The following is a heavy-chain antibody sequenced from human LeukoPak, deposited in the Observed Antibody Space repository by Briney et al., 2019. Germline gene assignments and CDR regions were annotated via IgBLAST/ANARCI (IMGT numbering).Heavy chain of an antibody. J-gene: IGHJ4*02. V-gene: IGHV3-23*01. CDR1: GFTFSSYA. CDR2: ISGSGGST. D-gene: IGHD6-6*01. CDR3: ARDRGTTSSAGYYFDY. Sequence: GGSLRLSCAASGFTFSSYAMSWVRQAPGKGLEWVSAISGSGGSTYYAESVKGRFTISRDNSKNTLYLQMNSLRAEDTAVYYCARDRGTTSSAGYYFDYWGQGTLVTVSS.